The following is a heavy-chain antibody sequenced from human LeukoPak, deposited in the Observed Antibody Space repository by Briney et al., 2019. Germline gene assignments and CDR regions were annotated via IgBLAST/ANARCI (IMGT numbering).Heavy chain of an antibody. D-gene: IGHD3-22*01. Sequence: GGSLRLSCVASGFIFSNYGMHWVRQAPGKGLGWVTVIWHDGSKKYYADSVKGRFTISRDNSKNTLYVQMNSLRAEDTAVYYCAKSYDSSGFPYYFGHWAQGTLVTVAS. CDR3: AKSYDSSGFPYYFGH. CDR1: GFIFSNYG. V-gene: IGHV3-33*03. CDR2: IWHDGSKK. J-gene: IGHJ4*02.